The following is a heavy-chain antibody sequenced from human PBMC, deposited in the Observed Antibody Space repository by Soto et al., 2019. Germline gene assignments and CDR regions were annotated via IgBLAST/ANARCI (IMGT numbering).Heavy chain of an antibody. CDR2: INPKSGGT. CDR1: GYTFTVYY. CDR3: ARDLAKGGGSAGFDY. J-gene: IGHJ4*02. Sequence: QVQLVQSGAEVKKPGASVNVSCKASGYTFTVYYMHWVRQAPGQGLEWMGWINPKSGGTMYPQKLQGRVTMTWDTSISSAYMALTRLRSDATAVYYCARDLAKGGGSAGFDYWGQGTLVTGSS. D-gene: IGHD1-26*01. V-gene: IGHV1-2*02.